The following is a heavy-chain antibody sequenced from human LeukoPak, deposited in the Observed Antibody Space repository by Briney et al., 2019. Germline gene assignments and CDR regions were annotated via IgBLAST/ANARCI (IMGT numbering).Heavy chain of an antibody. CDR1: GGSFSGYY. CDR3: ASEDCGGDCSIDY. Sequence: PSETLSLTCAVYGGSFSGYYWSWIRQPPGKGLEWIGSIYYSGSTYYNPSLKSRVTISVDTSKNQFSLKLSSVTAADTAVYYCASEDCGGDCSIDYWDQGTLVTVSS. CDR2: IYYSGST. D-gene: IGHD2-21*02. V-gene: IGHV4-34*01. J-gene: IGHJ4*02.